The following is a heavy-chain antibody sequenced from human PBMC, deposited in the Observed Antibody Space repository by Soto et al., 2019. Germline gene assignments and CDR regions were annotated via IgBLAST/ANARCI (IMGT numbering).Heavy chain of an antibody. V-gene: IGHV4-39*01. D-gene: IGHD6-13*01. CDR3: ARQAAAPGIDLWFDP. J-gene: IGHJ5*02. CDR2: IFYAGNT. CDR1: GGSISSSRSY. Sequence: QLQLQESGPGLVKPSETLSLTCNVSGGSISSSRSYWAWFRQPPGKELEWIANIFYAGNTYYNPSLKSRVTVSVDTSKNQFSLKLDSVTAADTAVYYCARQAAAPGIDLWFDPWGQETLVTVSS.